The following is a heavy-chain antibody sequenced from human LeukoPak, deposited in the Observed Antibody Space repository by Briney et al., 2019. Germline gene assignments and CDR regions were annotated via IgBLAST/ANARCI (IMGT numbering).Heavy chain of an antibody. D-gene: IGHD1-26*01. Sequence: SETLSLTCSVSGGSMNSYYWSWIRQSPGKGLEWIGYIYYSGSTNYNPSLKSRVTISIDTSKNQFSLKLSSVTAADTAVYYCARDLGGIYFDYWGQGTLVTVSS. CDR3: ARDLGGIYFDY. J-gene: IGHJ4*02. CDR2: IYYSGST. CDR1: GGSMNSYY. V-gene: IGHV4-59*12.